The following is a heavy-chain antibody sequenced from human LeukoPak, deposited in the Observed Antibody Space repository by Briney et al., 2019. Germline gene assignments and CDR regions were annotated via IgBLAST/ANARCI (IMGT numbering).Heavy chain of an antibody. D-gene: IGHD3-22*01. CDR1: GGSISSGTYY. J-gene: IGHJ4*02. Sequence: SQTLSLTCTVSGGSISSGTYYWNWIRQPAGKGLEWIGRIYTSGSTNYNPSLKSRVTISVDTSKNQFSLKLSSVTAADTAVYYCARVASTYYYDSSGYYYDPLFDYWGQGALVTVSS. CDR3: ARVASTYYYDSSGYYYDPLFDY. CDR2: IYTSGST. V-gene: IGHV4-61*02.